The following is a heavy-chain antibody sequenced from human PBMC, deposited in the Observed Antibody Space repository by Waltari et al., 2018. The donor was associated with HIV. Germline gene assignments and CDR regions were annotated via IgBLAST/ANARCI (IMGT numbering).Heavy chain of an antibody. J-gene: IGHJ6*02. CDR2: IYSGGST. V-gene: IGHV3-66*01. CDR1: GFTVSSNY. Sequence: EVQLVESGGGLVQPGGSLRHSCAASGFTVSSNYLSRVRQAPGKGLEWVSVIYSGGSTYYADSVKGRFTISRDNSKNTLYLQMNSLRAEDTAVYYCASIAYCGGDCYPRGMDVWGQGTTVTVSS. D-gene: IGHD2-21*02. CDR3: ASIAYCGGDCYPRGMDV.